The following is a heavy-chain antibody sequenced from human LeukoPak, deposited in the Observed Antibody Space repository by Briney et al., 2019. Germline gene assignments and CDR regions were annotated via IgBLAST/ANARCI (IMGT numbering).Heavy chain of an antibody. J-gene: IGHJ5*02. CDR2: INTNTGNP. CDR3: ARVAVHYDFGRFDP. D-gene: IGHD3-3*01. V-gene: IGHV7-4-1*02. Sequence: GASVKVSCKASGYTFTSYAMNWVRQAPGQGLEWMGWINTNTGNPTYAQGFTGRFVFSLDTSVSTAYLQISSLKAEDTAVYYCARVAVHYDFGRFDPWGQGTLVTVSS. CDR1: GYTFTSYA.